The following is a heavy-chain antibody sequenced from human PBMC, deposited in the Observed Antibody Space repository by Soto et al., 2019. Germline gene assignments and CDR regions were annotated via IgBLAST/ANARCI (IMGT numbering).Heavy chain of an antibody. V-gene: IGHV1-18*01. CDR3: ARDGRKQLWVEGRNAMDV. CDR2: ISGHNGQT. J-gene: IGHJ6*02. D-gene: IGHD5-18*01. Sequence: QVQLVQSGPEVKKPGASVKVSCKASAYTFNTYGISWVRRDPGQGLEWMGWISGHNGQTNYAQKFRGRVTITTDTSTSTDYMELRSLRSDDTAIYYCARDGRKQLWVEGRNAMDVWGQGTTVTVSS. CDR1: AYTFNTYG.